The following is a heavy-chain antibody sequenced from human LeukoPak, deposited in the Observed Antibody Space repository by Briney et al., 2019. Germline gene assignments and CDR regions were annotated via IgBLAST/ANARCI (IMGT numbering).Heavy chain of an antibody. CDR3: ASGIFRRTAVHSSGWYLMDV. J-gene: IGHJ6*02. D-gene: IGHD6-19*01. CDR2: INPNSGGT. V-gene: IGHV1-2*02. CDR1: GYTFTGYY. Sequence: ASVKVSFKASGYTFTGYYMHWVRQAPGQGLEWMGWINPNSGGTNYAQKFQGRVTMTRDTSISTAYMELSRLRSDDTAVYYCASGIFRRTAVHSSGWYLMDVWGQGTTVTVSS.